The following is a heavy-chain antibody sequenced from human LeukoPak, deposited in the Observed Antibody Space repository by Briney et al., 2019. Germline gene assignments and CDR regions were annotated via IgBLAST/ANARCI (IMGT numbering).Heavy chain of an antibody. CDR1: GFTFSSYA. CDR2: IYSGDTT. D-gene: IGHD4-23*01. V-gene: IGHV3-53*01. CDR3: ARRAGGYSHPYDY. J-gene: IGHJ4*02. Sequence: PGVSLRLSCAASGFTFSSYAMSWVRQAPVKGLEWVSLIYSGDTTLYADSVKGRFTISRDISKNTVYLQMNSLRAEDTAVYYCARRAGGYSHPYDYWGQGILVTVSS.